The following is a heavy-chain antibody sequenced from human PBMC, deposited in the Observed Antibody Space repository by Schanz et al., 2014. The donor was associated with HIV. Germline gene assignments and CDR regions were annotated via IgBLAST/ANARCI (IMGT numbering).Heavy chain of an antibody. CDR2: IWYDGSNK. Sequence: QVDLVESGGGVVQPGRSLRLSCTASGFTFNNYGMQWVRQAPGKGLEWLAAIWYDGSNKFYADSLRGRFTISRDNSKNTLYLQMNSLRVEDTAVYYCAKPEYDSSGNSQSHFDYWGQGTLVAVSS. D-gene: IGHD3-22*01. V-gene: IGHV3-33*06. CDR1: GFTFNNYG. CDR3: AKPEYDSSGNSQSHFDY. J-gene: IGHJ4*02.